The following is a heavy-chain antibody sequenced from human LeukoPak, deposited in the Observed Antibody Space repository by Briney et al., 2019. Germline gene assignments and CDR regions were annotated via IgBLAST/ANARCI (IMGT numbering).Heavy chain of an antibody. Sequence: SVKVSCKASGGTFSSYAISWVRQAPGQGLERMGGIIPIFGTANYAQKFQGRVTITADESTSTAYMELSSLRSEDTAVYYCARGTTSALYSYELDYWGQGTLVTVSS. J-gene: IGHJ4*02. V-gene: IGHV1-69*13. CDR3: ARGTTSALYSYELDY. CDR2: IIPIFGTA. D-gene: IGHD5-18*01. CDR1: GGTFSSYA.